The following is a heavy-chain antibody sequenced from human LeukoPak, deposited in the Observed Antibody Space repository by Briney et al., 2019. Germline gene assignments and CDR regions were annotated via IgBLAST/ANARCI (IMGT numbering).Heavy chain of an antibody. D-gene: IGHD3-3*01. J-gene: IGHJ5*02. CDR1: GYSISSGYY. Sequence: SETLSLTCAVSGYSISSGYYWGWIRQPPGKGLEWIGSIYHSGSTYYNPSLKSRVTISVDTSKNQFSLKLSSVTAADTAVYYCARHRVGSGDTYYDFWRGYSGFDPWGQGTLVTVSS. CDR2: IYHSGST. V-gene: IGHV4-38-2*01. CDR3: ARHRVGSGDTYYDFWRGYSGFDP.